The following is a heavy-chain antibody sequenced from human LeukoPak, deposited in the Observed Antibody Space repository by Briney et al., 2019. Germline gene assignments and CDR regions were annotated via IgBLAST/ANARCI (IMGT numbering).Heavy chain of an antibody. Sequence: ASVTVSCKASGYTFTSYGISWVRQAPGQGLEWMGWISAYNGNTNYAQKLQGRVTMTTDTSTSTAYMELRSLRSDDTAVYYCARELQLARTFDYWGQGTLVTVSS. J-gene: IGHJ4*02. D-gene: IGHD6-6*01. CDR2: ISAYNGNT. CDR3: ARELQLARTFDY. CDR1: GYTFTSYG. V-gene: IGHV1-18*01.